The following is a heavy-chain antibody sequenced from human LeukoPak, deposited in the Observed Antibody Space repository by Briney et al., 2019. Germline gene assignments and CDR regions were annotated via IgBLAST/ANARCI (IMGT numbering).Heavy chain of an antibody. V-gene: IGHV3-30*18. CDR1: GSTFSSYG. J-gene: IGHJ6*02. D-gene: IGHD2-2*01. CDR3: AKDWGYCSSTSCYYYGMDV. CDR2: ISYDGSNK. Sequence: GGSLRLSCTASGSTFSSYGMHWVRQAPGKGLEWVAVISYDGSNKYYADSVKGRFTISRDNSKNTLYLQMNSLRAEDTAVYYCAKDWGYCSSTSCYYYGMDVWGQGTTVTVSS.